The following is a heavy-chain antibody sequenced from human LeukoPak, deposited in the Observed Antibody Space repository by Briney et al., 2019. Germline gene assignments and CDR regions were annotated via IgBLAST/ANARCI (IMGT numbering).Heavy chain of an antibody. V-gene: IGHV3-9*01. CDR1: GFTFDDYA. J-gene: IGHJ3*02. CDR2: ISWNSGSI. D-gene: IGHD4-17*01. CDR3: ARIGSDYGDYDDAFDI. Sequence: GGSLRLSFAASGFTFDDYAMHWVRQAPGKGLEWVSGISWNSGSIGYADSVKGRFTISRDNAKNSLYLQMNSLRAEDTAVYYCARIGSDYGDYDDAFDIWGQGTMVTVSS.